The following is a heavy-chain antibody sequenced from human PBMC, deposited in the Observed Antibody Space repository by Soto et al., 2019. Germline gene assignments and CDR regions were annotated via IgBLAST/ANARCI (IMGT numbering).Heavy chain of an antibody. D-gene: IGHD4-4*01. V-gene: IGHV3-23*01. J-gene: IGHJ5*02. CDR2: ISGSGGST. CDR1: GFTFSSYA. Sequence: GGSLRLSCAASGFTFSSYAMSWVRQAPGKGLEWVSAISGSGGSTYYADSVKGRFTISRDNSKNTLYLQMNSLRAEDTAVYYCAKEGQLYSNYGPRSGFDPWGQGTLVTVSS. CDR3: AKEGQLYSNYGPRSGFDP.